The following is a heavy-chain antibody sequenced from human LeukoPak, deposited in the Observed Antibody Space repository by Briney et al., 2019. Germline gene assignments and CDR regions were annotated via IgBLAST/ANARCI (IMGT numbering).Heavy chain of an antibody. V-gene: IGHV4-61*01. CDR3: ARLMSSSGWYRSYYFDY. J-gene: IGHJ4*02. CDR2: IYYSGST. Sequence: SETLSPTCTVSGGSVSSGSYYRSWIRQPPGKGLEWIGYIYYSGSTNYNPSLKSRVTISVDTSKNQFSLKLGSVTAADTAVYYCARLMSSSGWYRSYYFDYWGQGTLVTVSS. CDR1: GGSVSSGSYY. D-gene: IGHD6-19*01.